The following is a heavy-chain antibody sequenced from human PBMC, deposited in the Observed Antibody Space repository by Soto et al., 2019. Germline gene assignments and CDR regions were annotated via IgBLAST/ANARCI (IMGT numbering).Heavy chain of an antibody. CDR2: IYRDGSTT. J-gene: IGHJ4*02. V-gene: IGHV3-74*01. D-gene: IGHD3-16*01. Sequence: GGSLRLSCAASGFTLSNYWMHWVRQVPGKGLVWVSVIYRDGSTTRYADSVKGRFTISRDNGKNTLYLQMNSLRAEDTAVYYCTRDLGGESDYWGQRTLVTVSS. CDR1: GFTLSNYW. CDR3: TRDLGGESDY.